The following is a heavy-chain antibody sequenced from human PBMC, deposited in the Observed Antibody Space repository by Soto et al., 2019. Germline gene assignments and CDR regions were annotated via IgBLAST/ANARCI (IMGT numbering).Heavy chain of an antibody. J-gene: IGHJ4*02. V-gene: IGHV3-9*01. CDR1: GFTFDDYA. D-gene: IGHD3-22*01. CDR3: ARYRRENQNYYDSSGYWPLFDY. CDR2: ISWNSGSI. Sequence: PGGSLRLSCAASGFTFDDYAMHWVRQAPGKGLEWVSGISWNSGSIGYADSVKGRFTISRDNAKNSLYLQMNSLRAEDTAVYYCARYRRENQNYYDSSGYWPLFDYWGQGTLVTVSS.